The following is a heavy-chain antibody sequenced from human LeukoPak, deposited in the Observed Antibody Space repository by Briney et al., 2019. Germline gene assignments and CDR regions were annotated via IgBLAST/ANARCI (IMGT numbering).Heavy chain of an antibody. CDR3: ARLYYYDSSGYPYLAFDI. D-gene: IGHD3-22*01. CDR2: IYYSGST. Sequence: SETLFLTCTVSGGSISSYYWSWIRQPPGKGLEWIGYIYYSGSTNYNPSLKSRVTISVDTSKNQFSLKLSSVTAADTAVYYCARLYYYDSSGYPYLAFDIWGQGTMVTVSS. V-gene: IGHV4-59*01. CDR1: GGSISSYY. J-gene: IGHJ3*02.